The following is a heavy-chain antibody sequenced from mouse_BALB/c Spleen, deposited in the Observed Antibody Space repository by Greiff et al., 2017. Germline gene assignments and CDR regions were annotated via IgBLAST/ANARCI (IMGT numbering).Heavy chain of an antibody. CDR3: ANGNYYAMDY. Sequence: QVQLQQSGAELARPGASVKLSCKASGYTFTSYWMQWVKQRPGQGLEWIGAIYPGDGDTRYTQKFKGKATLTADKSSSTAYMQLSSLASEDSAVYYCANGNYYAMDYWGQGTSVTVSS. V-gene: IGHV1-87*01. CDR1: GYTFTSYW. CDR2: IYPGDGDT. J-gene: IGHJ4*01. D-gene: IGHD2-1*01.